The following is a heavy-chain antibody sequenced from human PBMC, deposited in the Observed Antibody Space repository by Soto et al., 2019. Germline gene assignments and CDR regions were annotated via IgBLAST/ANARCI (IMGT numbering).Heavy chain of an antibody. D-gene: IGHD3-10*01. Sequence: QVQLVQSGAEVKKPGASVKVSCKASGYTFTSYGISWVRQAPGQGLEWMGWISAYNGNTNYAQKLQGRVTMTTDTSTSTAYMELRGLRSDDTAVYYCARDGVLLRFGELNDAFDIWGQGTMVTVSS. CDR1: GYTFTSYG. J-gene: IGHJ3*02. CDR3: ARDGVLLRFGELNDAFDI. V-gene: IGHV1-18*04. CDR2: ISAYNGNT.